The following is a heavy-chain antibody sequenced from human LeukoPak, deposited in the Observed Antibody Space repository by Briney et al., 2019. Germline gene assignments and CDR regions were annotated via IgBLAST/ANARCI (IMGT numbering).Heavy chain of an antibody. CDR2: ISNSGSAK. Sequence: GGSLRLSCAASGVTFSSYGMHWLRQAPGRGLEWVSYISNSGSAKYYADSVKGRFTISRDNAKNSVYLEMNSLRAEDTAVYYCASDSSGYFGPWGQGTLVTVSS. CDR1: GVTFSSYG. CDR3: ASDSSGYFGP. D-gene: IGHD3-22*01. V-gene: IGHV3-48*04. J-gene: IGHJ5*02.